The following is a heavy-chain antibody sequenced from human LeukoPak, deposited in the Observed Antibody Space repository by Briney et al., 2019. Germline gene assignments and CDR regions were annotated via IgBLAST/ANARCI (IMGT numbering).Heavy chain of an antibody. CDR3: AKLPVAGLYFDY. D-gene: IGHD6-19*01. CDR2: ISGSGGNT. Sequence: GGSLRLSCAAFRFTFSTYWMTWVRQAPGKGLEWVSAISGSGGNTYYADSVKGRFTISRDNSKNTLYLQMNSLRAEDTAVYYCAKLPVAGLYFDYWGQGTLVTVSS. V-gene: IGHV3-23*01. J-gene: IGHJ4*02. CDR1: RFTFSTYW.